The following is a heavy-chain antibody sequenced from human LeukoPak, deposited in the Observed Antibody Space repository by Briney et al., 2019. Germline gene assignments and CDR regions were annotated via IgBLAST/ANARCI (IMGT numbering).Heavy chain of an antibody. J-gene: IGHJ4*02. Sequence: GASVKVSCKASGYTFTSYDINWVRQTTEQGLEWMGWMNPNSGKTGYAQKFQGRVTMTRNTSISTAYMELSSLRSEDTAVYYCARGLRMVAAANGYWGQGTLVTVSS. CDR2: MNPNSGKT. D-gene: IGHD2-15*01. V-gene: IGHV1-8*01. CDR1: GYTFTSYD. CDR3: ARGLRMVAAANGY.